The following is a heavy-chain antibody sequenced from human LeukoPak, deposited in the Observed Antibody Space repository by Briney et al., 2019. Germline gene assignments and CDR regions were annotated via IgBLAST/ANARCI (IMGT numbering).Heavy chain of an antibody. D-gene: IGHD3-22*01. CDR2: ISPDDSDT. J-gene: IGHJ3*01. CDR3: VRHRSVNYYDSSGDYSGQHDALDF. Sequence: GESLKISCKASGYSFTRYWNGWVRQKPGKSLEYMGMISPDDSDTRYSPSFQGQVTISNDTSITTAYLQSRTLKASDTARYYCVRHRSVNYYDSSGDYSGQHDALDFWGEGTMVTVSS. V-gene: IGHV5-51*01. CDR1: GYSFTRYW.